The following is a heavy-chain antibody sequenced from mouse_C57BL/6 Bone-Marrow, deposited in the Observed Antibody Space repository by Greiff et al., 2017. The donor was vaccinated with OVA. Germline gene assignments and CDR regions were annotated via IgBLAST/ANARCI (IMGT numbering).Heavy chain of an antibody. V-gene: IGHV5-6*02. CDR2: ISSGGSYT. Sequence: EVKLQESGGDLVKPGGSLKLSCAASGFTFSSYGMSWVRQTPDKRLEWVATISSGGSYTYYPDSVKGRFTISRDNAKNTLYLQMSSLKSEDTAMYYCARRKITTVPYWYFDVWGTGTTVTVSS. CDR1: GFTFSSYG. D-gene: IGHD1-1*01. CDR3: ARRKITTVPYWYFDV. J-gene: IGHJ1*03.